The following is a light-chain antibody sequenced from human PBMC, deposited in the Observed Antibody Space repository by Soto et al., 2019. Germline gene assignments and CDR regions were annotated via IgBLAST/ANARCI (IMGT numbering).Light chain of an antibody. J-gene: IGLJ2*01. Sequence: QSAVTQPASVSGSPGQSITISCTGTSSDVGGYKYVSWYQQYPGKAPKLMIYEVSNRPSGVSNRFSGSKSGNTASLTISGLQAEDEDDHYCMSSTSTATVQVVFGGGTKLTVL. CDR1: SSDVGGYKY. V-gene: IGLV2-14*01. CDR3: MSSTSTATVQVV. CDR2: EVS.